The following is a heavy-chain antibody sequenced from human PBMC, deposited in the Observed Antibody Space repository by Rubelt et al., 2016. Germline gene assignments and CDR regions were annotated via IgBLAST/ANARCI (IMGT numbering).Heavy chain of an antibody. V-gene: IGHV3-13*01. J-gene: IGHJ2*01. Sequence: GGGLVQPGGSLRLYCTASGFTFSNYDMHWVRQGTGKGLEWVSGIGTTGDTHYLGSVKGRFTISRENARNSFYLQMNSLGAGDTAVYYCARDRDTAAGWRANWYFDLWGRGILVTVSS. CDR3: ARDRDTAAGWRANWYFDL. CDR2: IGTTGDT. D-gene: IGHD5-18*01. CDR1: GFTFSNYD.